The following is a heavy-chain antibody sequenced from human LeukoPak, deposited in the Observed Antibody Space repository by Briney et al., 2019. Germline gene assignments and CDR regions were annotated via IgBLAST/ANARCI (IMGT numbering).Heavy chain of an antibody. D-gene: IGHD3-22*01. Sequence: PGGSLRLSCAASGFTFSSCAMSWLRQPPGRGLEWVSAIRGSGGTTYYADSVKGRFTISRDNSKSTLYLQMNRLRAEDTAVYYCAKGWDSSGYWGDAFDISGQGTMVTVSS. V-gene: IGHV3-23*01. CDR1: GFTFSSCA. CDR3: AKGWDSSGYWGDAFDI. J-gene: IGHJ3*02. CDR2: IRGSGGTT.